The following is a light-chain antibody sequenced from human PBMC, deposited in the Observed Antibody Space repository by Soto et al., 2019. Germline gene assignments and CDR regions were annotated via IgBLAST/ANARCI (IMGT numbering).Light chain of an antibody. CDR3: QAWT. V-gene: IGKV3-20*01. CDR1: QSVSRNY. J-gene: IGKJ1*01. CDR2: GAS. Sequence: EIVLTHSPITLYYIPRGPDTLSCRASQSVSRNYLAWYQQKPGQAPRLLIYGASSRATGIPDRFSGSGSGTDFTLTISRLEPEDFAVYYCQAWTFGQGTKV.